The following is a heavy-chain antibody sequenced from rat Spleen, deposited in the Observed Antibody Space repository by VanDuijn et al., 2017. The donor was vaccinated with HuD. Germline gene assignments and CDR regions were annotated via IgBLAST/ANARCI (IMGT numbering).Heavy chain of an antibody. D-gene: IGHD1-6*01. CDR1: GFTFSDYY. CDR2: ISYDGGST. CDR3: TTRGSILRSPDYY. J-gene: IGHJ2*01. Sequence: EVQLAESGGGLVQPGRSLKLSCAASGFTFSDYYMAWVRQAPTKGLDWVASISYDGGSTYYRDSVKGRFTISRDNAKSSLYLQMDSLRSEDTATYYCTTRGSILRSPDYYWGQGVMVTVSS. V-gene: IGHV5-20*01.